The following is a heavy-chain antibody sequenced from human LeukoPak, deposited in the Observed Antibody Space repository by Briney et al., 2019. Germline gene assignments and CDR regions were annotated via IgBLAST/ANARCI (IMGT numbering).Heavy chain of an antibody. V-gene: IGHV1-24*01. Sequence: GSVKVSCKVSGYTLTELSMHWVRQAPGKGLEWMGGFDPEDGETIYAQKFQGRVTMTEDTSTDTAYMELSSLRSEGTAVYYCATDRRITMVRGKNWFDPWGQGTLVTVSS. D-gene: IGHD3-10*01. J-gene: IGHJ5*02. CDR1: GYTLTELS. CDR3: ATDRRITMVRGKNWFDP. CDR2: FDPEDGET.